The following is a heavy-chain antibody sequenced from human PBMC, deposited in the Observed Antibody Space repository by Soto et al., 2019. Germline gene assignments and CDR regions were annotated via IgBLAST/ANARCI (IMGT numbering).Heavy chain of an antibody. D-gene: IGHD5-12*01. Sequence: PGGSLRLSCAASGFTFSDYYMSWIRQAPGKGLEWVSYISSNGSTIYYADSVKGRFTISRDNSKNTLYLQMNSLRAEDTAVYYCARPRTTIRGADGMDVWGQGTTVTVSS. J-gene: IGHJ6*02. CDR1: GFTFSDYY. CDR2: ISSNGSTI. CDR3: ARPRTTIRGADGMDV. V-gene: IGHV3-11*04.